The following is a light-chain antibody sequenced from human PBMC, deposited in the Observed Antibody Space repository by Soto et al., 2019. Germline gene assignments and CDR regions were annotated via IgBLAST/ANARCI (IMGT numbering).Light chain of an antibody. CDR3: QQYNSYSLT. CDR1: QSISSW. J-gene: IGKJ1*01. Sequence: DMQITQSPYTLSASVGDRVTITCRASQSISSWLAWYQQKPGKAPKLLIYKASSLESGVPSRFSGSGSGTEFTLTISSLQPDDFATYYCQQYNSYSLTFGQGTKVDIK. V-gene: IGKV1-5*03. CDR2: KAS.